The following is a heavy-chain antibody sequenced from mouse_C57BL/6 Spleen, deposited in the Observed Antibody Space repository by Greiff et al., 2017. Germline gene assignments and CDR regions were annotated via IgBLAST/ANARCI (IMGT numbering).Heavy chain of an antibody. CDR3: TTIWYFDV. V-gene: IGHV1-15*01. Sequence: QVQLKESGAELVRPGASVTLSCKASGYTFTDYEMHWVKQTPVHGLEWIGAIDPETGGTAYNQKFKGKAILTADKSSSTAYMELRSLTSEDSAVYYCTTIWYFDVWGTGTTVTVSS. J-gene: IGHJ1*03. CDR2: IDPETGGT. CDR1: GYTFTDYE.